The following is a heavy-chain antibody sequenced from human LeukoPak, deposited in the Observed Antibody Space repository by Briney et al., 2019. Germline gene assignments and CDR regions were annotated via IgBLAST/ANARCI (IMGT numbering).Heavy chain of an antibody. J-gene: IGHJ4*02. CDR2: INHSGST. D-gene: IGHD3-10*01. V-gene: IGHV4-34*01. CDR1: GGSFSGYY. Sequence: SETLSLTCAVYGGSFSGYYWSWIRQPPGKGLEWIGEINHSGSTNYNPSLKSRVTIPVDTSKNQFSLKLSSVTAADTAVYYCARLILWFGELLPDWGQGTLVTVSS. CDR3: ARLILWFGELLPD.